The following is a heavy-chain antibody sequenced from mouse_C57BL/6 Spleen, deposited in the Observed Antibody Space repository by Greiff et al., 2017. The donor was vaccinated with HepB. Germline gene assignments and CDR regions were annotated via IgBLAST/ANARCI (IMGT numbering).Heavy chain of an antibody. CDR3: AREGEGGYYGAY. CDR1: GYTFTSYW. J-gene: IGHJ3*01. CDR2: IDPSDSET. V-gene: IGHV1-52*01. D-gene: IGHD1-1*01. Sequence: VQLQQPGAELVRPGSSVKLSCKASGYTFTSYWMHWVKQRPIQGLEWIGNIDPSDSETHYNQKFKDKATLTVDKSSSTAYMQLSSLTSEDSAVYYCAREGEGGYYGAYWGQGTLVTVSA.